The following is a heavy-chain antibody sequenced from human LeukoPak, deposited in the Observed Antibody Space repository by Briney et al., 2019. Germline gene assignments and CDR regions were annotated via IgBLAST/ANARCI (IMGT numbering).Heavy chain of an antibody. D-gene: IGHD6-6*01. CDR3: ARGGAARPDY. V-gene: IGHV3-48*01. CDR1: GFTFSSYG. J-gene: IGHJ4*02. Sequence: PGGSLRLSCAASGFTFSSYGMNWVRQAPGKGLEWVSYISSGRPTINYADSVKGRFTISRDNAKNSLYLQMNSLRVEDTAVYYCARGGAARPDYWGQGTLVTVSS. CDR2: ISSGRPTI.